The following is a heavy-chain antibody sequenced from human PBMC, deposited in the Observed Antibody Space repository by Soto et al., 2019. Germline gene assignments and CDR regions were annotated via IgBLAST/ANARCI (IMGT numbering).Heavy chain of an antibody. CDR2: ISGSGGST. CDR1: GFTFSSYA. D-gene: IGHD6-19*01. Sequence: GSLRLSCAASGFTFSSYAMSWVRQAPGKGLEWVSAISGSGGSTYYADSVKGRFTISRDNSKNTLYLQMNSLRAEDTAVYYCAKEEYSSGWYSDTYGMDVWGQGTTVNVSS. CDR3: AKEEYSSGWYSDTYGMDV. J-gene: IGHJ6*02. V-gene: IGHV3-23*01.